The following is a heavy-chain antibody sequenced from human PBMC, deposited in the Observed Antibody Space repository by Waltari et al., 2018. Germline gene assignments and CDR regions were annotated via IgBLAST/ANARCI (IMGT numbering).Heavy chain of an antibody. CDR2: IYTSGSP. Sequence: QVQLQESGPGLVTPSQTLTLTCTVSGGSLSRGTSYWTWIRQPAGKGLEWIGRIYTSGSPTYNPSLKSRVTISIDTSKNQFSLKLSSVTAADTAVYYCAGADYYGRVDYWGQGILVTVSS. CDR3: AGADYYGRVDY. V-gene: IGHV4-61*02. CDR1: GGSLSRGTSY. D-gene: IGHD3-10*02. J-gene: IGHJ4*02.